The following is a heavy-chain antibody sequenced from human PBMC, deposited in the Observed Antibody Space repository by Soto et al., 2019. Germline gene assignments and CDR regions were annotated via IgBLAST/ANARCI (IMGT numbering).Heavy chain of an antibody. CDR1: GFTFSSYA. V-gene: IGHV3-23*01. CDR2: ISGSGGST. J-gene: IGHJ4*02. CDR3: AKSSGEAVAGTGYYFDY. Sequence: GGSLRLSCAASGFTFSSYAMSWVRQAPGKGLEWVSAISGSGGSTYYADSVKGRFTISRDNSKNTLYLQMNSLRAEDTAVYYCAKSSGEAVAGTGYYFDYWGQGTLVTVS. D-gene: IGHD6-19*01.